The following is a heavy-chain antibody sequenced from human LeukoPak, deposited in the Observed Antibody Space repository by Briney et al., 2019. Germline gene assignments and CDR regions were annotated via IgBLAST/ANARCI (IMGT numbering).Heavy chain of an antibody. CDR2: INPSGGST. V-gene: IGHV1-46*01. J-gene: IGHJ4*02. D-gene: IGHD1-26*01. CDR3: ARDRGWELRWFELDY. Sequence: ASVKVSCKTSGFTFTGYYIHWVRQAPGQGLEWMGIINPSGGSTSYAQKFQGRVTITRDMSTSTVYMELSSLRSEDTAVYYCARDRGWELRWFELDYWGQGTLVTVSS. CDR1: GFTFTGYY.